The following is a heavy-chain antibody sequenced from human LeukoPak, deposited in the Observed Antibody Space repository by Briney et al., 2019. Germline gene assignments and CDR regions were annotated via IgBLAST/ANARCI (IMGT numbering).Heavy chain of an antibody. D-gene: IGHD4-17*01. J-gene: IGHJ6*02. CDR3: ARDGAFAMDV. Sequence: SETLSLTCTVSGGSISSYYWSWIRQPPGKGLEWIGYIYYSGSTNYNPSLKSRVTISVDTSKNQFSLKLSSVTAADTAVYYCARDGAFAMDVWGQGITVIVSS. V-gene: IGHV4-59*01. CDR1: GGSISSYY. CDR2: IYYSGST.